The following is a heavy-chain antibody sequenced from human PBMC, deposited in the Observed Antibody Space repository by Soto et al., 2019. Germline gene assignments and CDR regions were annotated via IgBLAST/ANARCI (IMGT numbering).Heavy chain of an antibody. D-gene: IGHD2-2*01. J-gene: IGHJ6*02. CDR1: GFTFSNAC. V-gene: IGHV3-15*07. CDR2: IKSKTDGGTT. CDR3: TTTPRVVVPAAMRNYYGMDV. Sequence: GGSLRLSCAASGFTFSNACMNWVRQAPGTGLEWVGRIKSKTDGGTTDYAAPVKGRFTISRDDSKNTLYLQMNSLKTEDTAVYYCTTTPRVVVPAAMRNYYGMDVWGQGTTVTVSS.